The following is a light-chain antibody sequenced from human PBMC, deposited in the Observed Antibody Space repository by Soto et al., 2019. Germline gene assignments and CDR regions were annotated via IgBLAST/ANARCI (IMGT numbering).Light chain of an antibody. CDR3: SSYTPSSTLI. CDR1: SSDVGAYNY. V-gene: IGLV2-14*03. CDR2: DVS. Sequence: QSALTQAASVSGSPGQSITISCTGTSSDVGAYNYVSWYQHHPGKAPKLMIYDVSYRPSGVSNRFSGSKSGNTASLTISGLQAEDEADYYCSSYTPSSTLILGGGTKLTVL. J-gene: IGLJ2*01.